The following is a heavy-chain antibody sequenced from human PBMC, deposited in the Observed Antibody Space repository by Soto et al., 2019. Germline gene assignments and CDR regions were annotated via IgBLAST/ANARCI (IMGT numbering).Heavy chain of an antibody. V-gene: IGHV1-2*04. J-gene: IGHJ4*02. CDR3: ARDKGRNYYGSGSYTLDY. CDR2: INPNSGGT. D-gene: IGHD3-10*01. Sequence: ASVKVSCKASGYTFTGYYMHWVRQAPGQGLEWMGRINPNSGGTNYAQKFQGWVTMTRDTSISTAYMELSRLRSDDTAVYYCARDKGRNYYGSGSYTLDYWGQGTLVTVSS. CDR1: GYTFTGYY.